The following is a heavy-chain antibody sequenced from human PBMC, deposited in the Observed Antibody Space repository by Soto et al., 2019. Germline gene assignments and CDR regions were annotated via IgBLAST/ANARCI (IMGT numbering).Heavy chain of an antibody. CDR2: ISWNSGSI. Sequence: PGGSLRLSCAAAGFTFDDYAMHWVRQAPGKGLEWVSGISWNSGSIGYADSVKGRFTISRDNAKNSLYLQMNSLRAEDTALYYCAKGNPHFDWLPGYFDLWGRGTLVTVSS. D-gene: IGHD3-9*01. J-gene: IGHJ2*01. CDR3: AKGNPHFDWLPGYFDL. V-gene: IGHV3-9*01. CDR1: GFTFDDYA.